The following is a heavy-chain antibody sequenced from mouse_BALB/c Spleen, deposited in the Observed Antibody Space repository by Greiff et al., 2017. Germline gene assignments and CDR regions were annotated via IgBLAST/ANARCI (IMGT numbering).Heavy chain of an antibody. CDR2: ISSGGSYT. CDR1: GFTFSSYA. V-gene: IGHV5-9-4*01. D-gene: IGHD1-1*01. CDR3: AMDLTTVVEAMDY. Sequence: EVKLVESGGGLVKPGGSLKLSCAASGFTFSSYAMSWVRQSPEKRLEWVAEISSGGSYTYYPDTVTGRFTISRDNAKNTLYLEMSNLRSEDTAMYYCAMDLTTVVEAMDYWGQGTSVTVSS. J-gene: IGHJ4*01.